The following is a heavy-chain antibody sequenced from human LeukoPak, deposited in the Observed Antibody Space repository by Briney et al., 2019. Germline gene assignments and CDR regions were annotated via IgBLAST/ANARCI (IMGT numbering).Heavy chain of an antibody. CDR3: ARGDFRGERDY. CDR2: INSISRYI. CDR1: GFTFSTYT. D-gene: IGHD3-10*01. V-gene: IGHV3-21*06. J-gene: IGHJ4*02. Sequence: GGSLRLSCTASGFTFSTYTMNWVRQAPGKGLEWVSSINSISRYIFYADSVKGRFTISRDNAKNSLYLQMNSLRAEDTAVYYCARGDFRGERDYWGQGTLVTVSS.